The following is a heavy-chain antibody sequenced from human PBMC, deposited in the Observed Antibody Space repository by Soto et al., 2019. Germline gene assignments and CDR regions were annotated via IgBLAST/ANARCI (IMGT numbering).Heavy chain of an antibody. Sequence: XVSLRLSCAASGFTFSSYAMSWVRQAPGKGLEWVSAISGSGGSTYYADSVKGRFTISRDNSKNTLYLQMNSLRAEDTAVYYCEKGGVGDYYGMDVWGQGTTVTVSS. D-gene: IGHD3-10*01. CDR1: GFTFSSYA. V-gene: IGHV3-23*01. J-gene: IGHJ6*02. CDR2: ISGSGGST. CDR3: EKGGVGDYYGMDV.